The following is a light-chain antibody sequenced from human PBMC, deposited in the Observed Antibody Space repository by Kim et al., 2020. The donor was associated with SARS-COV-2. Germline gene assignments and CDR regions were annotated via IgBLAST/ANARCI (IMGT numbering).Light chain of an antibody. CDR2: RNN. CDR1: ISTIESNY. Sequence: PRATIPCYGSISTIESNYVDWYQQLPGTAPKLLIYRNNQRPSGVPDRFSGSKSGTSASLAISGLRSEDEADYYCAAWDDSLSGRVFGTGTKVTVL. J-gene: IGLJ1*01. CDR3: AAWDDSLSGRV. V-gene: IGLV1-47*01.